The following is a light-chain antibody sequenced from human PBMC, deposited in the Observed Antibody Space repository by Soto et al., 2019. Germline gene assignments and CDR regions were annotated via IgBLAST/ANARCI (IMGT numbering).Light chain of an antibody. CDR1: SSNIGAGYD. CDR3: QSYDSSLRGWV. Sequence: QSVLTQPPSVSGAPGQRVTISCTGSSSNIGAGYDVHWYQQLPGTAPKLLIYGNSNRPSGVPDRFSGSKSGTSASLAITGLQAEDEADYYCQSYDSSLRGWVFGVGPKLTVL. CDR2: GNS. J-gene: IGLJ3*02. V-gene: IGLV1-40*01.